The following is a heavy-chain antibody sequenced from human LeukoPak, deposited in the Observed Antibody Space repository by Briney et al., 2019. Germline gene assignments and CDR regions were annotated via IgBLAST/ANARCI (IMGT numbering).Heavy chain of an antibody. CDR3: TRAAGGSSWSNYWYFDL. J-gene: IGHJ2*01. Sequence: GGSLRLSCTASGFTFGDYAMSWFRQAPGKGLEWVGFIRSKAYGGTTEYAASVKGRFTISRDDSKSIAYLQMNSLKTEDTAVYYCTRAAGGSSWSNYWYFDLWGRGTLVTVSS. D-gene: IGHD6-13*01. V-gene: IGHV3-49*03. CDR2: IRSKAYGGTT. CDR1: GFTFGDYA.